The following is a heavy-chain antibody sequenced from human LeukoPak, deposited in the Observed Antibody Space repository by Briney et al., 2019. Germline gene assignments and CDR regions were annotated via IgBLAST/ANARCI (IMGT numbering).Heavy chain of an antibody. CDR2: INSSGSTI. D-gene: IGHD4-11*01. CDR1: GFTFSSYE. V-gene: IGHV3-48*03. CDR3: ARKGAVTAGY. Sequence: GGSLRLSCVVSGFTFSSYEMNWVRQAPGKGLEWVSYINSSGSTIYYADSVKGRFTISRDNAKNSLYLQMNSLRAEDTAVYYCARKGAVTAGYWGEGTLVSVYS. J-gene: IGHJ4*02.